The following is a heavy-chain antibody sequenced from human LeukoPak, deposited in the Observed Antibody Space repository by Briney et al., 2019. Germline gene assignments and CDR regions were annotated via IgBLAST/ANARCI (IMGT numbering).Heavy chain of an antibody. CDR3: ARAPQYSGSYDY. V-gene: IGHV4-4*09. CDR2: IYTSGST. Sequence: ASETLSLTCTVSGGSISSYYWSWIRQPPGKGLEWIGYIYTSGSTNYNPSLKSRVTISVDTSKNQFSLKLSSVTAADTAVYYCARAPQYSGSYDYWGQGTPVTVSS. J-gene: IGHJ4*02. D-gene: IGHD1-26*01. CDR1: GGSISSYY.